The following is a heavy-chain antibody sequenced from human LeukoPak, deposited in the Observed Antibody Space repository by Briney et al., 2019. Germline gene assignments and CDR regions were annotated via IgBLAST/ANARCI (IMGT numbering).Heavy chain of an antibody. V-gene: IGHV3-23*01. J-gene: IGHJ4*02. CDR2: ISASGAST. CDR1: VFTFNSSA. D-gene: IGHD2-2*02. Sequence: GGSLRLSCAASVFTFNSSAMSWVRQAPGKGRVWVSAISASGASTVYADFVKGRFTISRDNSKNTLYLQMNSLRAEDTAVYYCARDCSTTTCYKAFDYWGQGTLVTVSS. CDR3: ARDCSTTTCYKAFDY.